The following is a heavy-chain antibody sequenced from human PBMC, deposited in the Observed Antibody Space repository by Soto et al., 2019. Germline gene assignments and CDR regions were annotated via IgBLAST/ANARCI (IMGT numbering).Heavy chain of an antibody. CDR1: GGSISRGDYY. Sequence: SETLSLTCTVSGGSISRGDYYWSWIRQPPGKGLEWIGYISYSGSTYYNPSLKSRVTISVDTSKNQFSLKLSSVTAADTAVYYCAREGGASLLWFGENYGMAVWGQGTTVTVSS. CDR2: ISYSGST. CDR3: AREGGASLLWFGENYGMAV. D-gene: IGHD3-10*01. V-gene: IGHV4-30-4*01. J-gene: IGHJ6*02.